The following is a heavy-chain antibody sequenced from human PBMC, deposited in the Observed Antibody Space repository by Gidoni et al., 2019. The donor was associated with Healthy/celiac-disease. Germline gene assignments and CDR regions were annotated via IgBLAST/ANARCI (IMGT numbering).Heavy chain of an antibody. Sequence: QVQLVQSGAEVKKPGSSVKVSCKASGGTFSSYAISWVRQAPGQGLEWMGGIIPIFGTANYAQKFQGRVTITADKSTSTAYMELSSLRSEDTAVYYCARRWLNSGSYYFRPESDGVFDPWGQGTLVTVSS. CDR2: IIPIFGTA. V-gene: IGHV1-69*06. CDR3: ARRWLNSGSYYFRPESDGVFDP. CDR1: GGTFSSYA. J-gene: IGHJ5*02. D-gene: IGHD1-26*01.